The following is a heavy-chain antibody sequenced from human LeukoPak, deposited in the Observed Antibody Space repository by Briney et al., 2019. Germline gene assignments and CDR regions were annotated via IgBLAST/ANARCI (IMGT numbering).Heavy chain of an antibody. J-gene: IGHJ4*02. CDR1: GYTFTAYY. CDR3: ARAVVVTAIHDY. CDR2: INPNNGGT. V-gene: IGHV1-2*02. Sequence: ASVKVSCKASGYTFTAYYIHWVRQAPGQGPEWMAWINPNNGGTNYAQRFQGRVTLTRDTSISTAYMELSRLTSDDTAVYYCARAVVVTAIHDYWGQGTLVTVSS. D-gene: IGHD2-21*02.